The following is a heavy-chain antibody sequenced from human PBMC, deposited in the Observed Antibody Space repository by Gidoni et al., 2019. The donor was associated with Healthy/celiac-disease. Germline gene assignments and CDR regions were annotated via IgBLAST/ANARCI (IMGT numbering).Heavy chain of an antibody. Sequence: QVQLQESGPGLVKPSETLSLTCTVSGGSISSYYWSWIRQPPGKGLEWIGYIYYRGSTNYNPPLKSRVTISVDTSKNQLSLKLSSVTAADTAVYYCARDARITIFGVVTTYYMDVWGKGTTVTVSS. CDR1: GGSISSYY. V-gene: IGHV4-59*01. D-gene: IGHD3-3*01. J-gene: IGHJ6*03. CDR3: ARDARITIFGVVTTYYMDV. CDR2: IYYRGST.